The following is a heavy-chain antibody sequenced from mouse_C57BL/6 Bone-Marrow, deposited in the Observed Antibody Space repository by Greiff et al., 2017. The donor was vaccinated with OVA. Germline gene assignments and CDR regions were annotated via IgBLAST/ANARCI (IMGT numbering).Heavy chain of an antibody. Sequence: VQLQQPGAELVRPGSSVKLSCKASGYTFTSYWMDWVKQRPGQGLEWIGNIYPSDSETHYNQKFKDKATLTVDKSSSTAYMQLSSLTSEDSAVYYCAREGITTVVARAYWGQGTLVTVSA. CDR3: AREGITTVVARAY. CDR2: IYPSDSET. V-gene: IGHV1-61*01. J-gene: IGHJ3*01. D-gene: IGHD1-1*01. CDR1: GYTFTSYW.